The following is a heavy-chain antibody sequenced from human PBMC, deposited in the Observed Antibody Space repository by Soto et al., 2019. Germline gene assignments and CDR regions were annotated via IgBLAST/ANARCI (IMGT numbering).Heavy chain of an antibody. Sequence: QVQLVQSGAEVKKPGASVKVSCKASGYIFTAYSMHWVRQPPGQRLEWMGVVNPSGSSTNYAQKFQGRITMTRYTSTSTVYMDLSSLTTDDTAVYYCAREENCSDGICYSEYFQRWGQGTLVTVSS. D-gene: IGHD2-15*01. V-gene: IGHV1-46*01. CDR2: VNPSGSST. J-gene: IGHJ1*01. CDR1: GYIFTAYS. CDR3: AREENCSDGICYSEYFQR.